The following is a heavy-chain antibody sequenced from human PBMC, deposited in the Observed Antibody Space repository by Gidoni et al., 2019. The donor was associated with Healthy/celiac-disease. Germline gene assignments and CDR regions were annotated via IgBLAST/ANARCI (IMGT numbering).Heavy chain of an antibody. Sequence: EVQLVESGGGLVEPGGSLRLSCAASGFPFGNDGMSWVRRVPGKGLEWVGRIKSKTDGGTTDYAAPVKGRFTISRDDSKNTLYLQMNSLKTEDTAVYYCTTDALWYYYGSGSYFLLDYWGQGTLVTVSS. V-gene: IGHV3-15*01. CDR1: GFPFGNDG. J-gene: IGHJ4*02. CDR2: IKSKTDGGTT. D-gene: IGHD3-10*01. CDR3: TTDALWYYYGSGSYFLLDY.